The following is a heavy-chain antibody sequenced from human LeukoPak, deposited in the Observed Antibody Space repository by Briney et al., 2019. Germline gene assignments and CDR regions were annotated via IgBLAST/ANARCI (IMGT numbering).Heavy chain of an antibody. D-gene: IGHD2/OR15-2a*01. CDR3: AKEWTSMTYFDY. CDR2: ISGSAGST. J-gene: IGHJ4*02. Sequence: GGSLRLSCAASGFTFSSYAMSWIRQAPGKGLEWVSAISGSAGSTHYADSVKGRFTISRDNSKNTLYLQMNRLRAEDTAVYYCAKEWTSMTYFDYWGQGTLVTVSS. V-gene: IGHV3-23*01. CDR1: GFTFSSYA.